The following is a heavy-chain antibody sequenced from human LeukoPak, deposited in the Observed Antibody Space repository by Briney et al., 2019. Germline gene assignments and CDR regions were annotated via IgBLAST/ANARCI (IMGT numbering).Heavy chain of an antibody. CDR3: ARHKGGAAGRGAFDI. J-gene: IGHJ3*02. CDR1: GYSFTSYW. V-gene: IGHV5-51*01. CDR2: IYPGDSDT. D-gene: IGHD6-13*01. Sequence: GESLKISCKGSGYSFTSYWIGWVRQLPGKGLEWMGIIYPGDSDTRYSPSFQGQVTISADKSISTAYLQWSSLKASDTAMYYCARHKGGAAGRGAFDIWGQGTMVTVSS.